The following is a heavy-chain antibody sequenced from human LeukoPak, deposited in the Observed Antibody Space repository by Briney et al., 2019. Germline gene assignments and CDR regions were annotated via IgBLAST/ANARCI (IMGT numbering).Heavy chain of an antibody. J-gene: IGHJ5*02. D-gene: IGHD3-10*01. CDR2: ISNSGFT. CDR3: ATSYYGSGTYYNWFDP. V-gene: IGHV4-59*01. CDR1: GDSIKSSY. Sequence: SETLSLTCTVSGDSIKSSYWSWIRQSPGKGLEWIGYISNSGFTRYNPSLKSRVTMSGDTSKRQFSLKLSSVTAADTAVYYCATSYYGSGTYYNWFDPWGQGTLVTVSS.